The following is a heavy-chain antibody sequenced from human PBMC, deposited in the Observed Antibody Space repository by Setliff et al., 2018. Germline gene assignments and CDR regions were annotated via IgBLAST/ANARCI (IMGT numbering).Heavy chain of an antibody. J-gene: IGHJ6*03. CDR1: GGSFSDFY. CDR3: ARGRDVFPVPPYMDV. D-gene: IGHD3-10*02. V-gene: IGHV4-34*01. CDR2: ITHRRVT. Sequence: LSLTCAVYGGSFSDFYWIWIRQPPGEGLEWIGEITHRRVTTYNPSLQSRAAISLDTSKRRFSLKLGSVSAADAAVYYCARGRDVFPVPPYMDVWAEGTTVTVSS.